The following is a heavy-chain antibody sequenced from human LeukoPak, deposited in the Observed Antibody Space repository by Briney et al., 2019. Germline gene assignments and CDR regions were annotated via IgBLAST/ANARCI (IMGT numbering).Heavy chain of an antibody. CDR3: VRLRRDGYNYLDY. CDR2: IYYSANT. D-gene: IGHD5-24*01. Sequence: SETLSLTCTVSGGSISSYYWSWIRQPPGKGLEWIGYIYYSANTNYDPSLKSRVTISVDTSKNQFSLKLSSATAADTAVYYCVRLRRDGYNYLDYWGQGTLVTVSS. CDR1: GGSISSYY. V-gene: IGHV4-59*08. J-gene: IGHJ4*02.